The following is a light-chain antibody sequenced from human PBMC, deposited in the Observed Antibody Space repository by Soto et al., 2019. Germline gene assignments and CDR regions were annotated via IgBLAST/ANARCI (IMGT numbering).Light chain of an antibody. V-gene: IGLV2-14*01. CDR1: SSEVGGYNY. CDR3: SSYTGSNTPYV. J-gene: IGLJ1*01. CDR2: EVS. Sequence: QSALTQPASVSGSPGQSITISCTGTSSEVGGYNYVSWYQQHPGKAPKLMIYEVSILPSGVSNRFSGSKSGNTASLTISGLHAEDEADYYCSSYTGSNTPYVFGTGTKVTVL.